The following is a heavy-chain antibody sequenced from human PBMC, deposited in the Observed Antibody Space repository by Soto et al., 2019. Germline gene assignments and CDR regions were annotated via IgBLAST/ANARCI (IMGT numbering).Heavy chain of an antibody. CDR2: IYYSGST. V-gene: IGHV4-39*01. J-gene: IGHJ4*02. Sequence: SETLSLTCTVSGGSISSSSYYWGWIRQPPGKGLEWIGSIYYSGSTYYNPSLKSRVTISVDTSKNQFSLKLSSVTAADTAVYYCARHGAEYDFWSGYYWDYWGQGTLVTVSS. CDR3: ARHGAEYDFWSGYYWDY. CDR1: GGSISSSSYY. D-gene: IGHD3-3*01.